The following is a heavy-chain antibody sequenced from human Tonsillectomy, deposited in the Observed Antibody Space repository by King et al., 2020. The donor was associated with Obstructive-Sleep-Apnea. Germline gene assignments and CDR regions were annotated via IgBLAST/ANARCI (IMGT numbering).Heavy chain of an antibody. CDR2: MNPNSGNT. CDR1: GYTFTSYD. J-gene: IGHJ6*02. CDR3: AREWQPDIYFYYGMDV. D-gene: IGHD2-8*01. Sequence: QLVQSGAEVKKPGASVKVSCKASGYTFTSYDINWVRQATGQGLEWMGWMNPNSGNTGYAQKFQGRVTMTRNTSISTAYMELSSLRSEDTAVYYCAREWQPDIYFYYGMDVWGQGTTVTVSS. V-gene: IGHV1-8*01.